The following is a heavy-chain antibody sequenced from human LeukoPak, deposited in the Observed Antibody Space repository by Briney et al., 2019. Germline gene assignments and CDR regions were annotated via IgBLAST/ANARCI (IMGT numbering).Heavy chain of an antibody. Sequence: GGSLRLSCAASGLTFNNYAMNWVRQAPGKGLEWVSAISGSGGSTDYADSVKGRFTISRDNSKNTLYLQMNSLRAEDTAVYYCAKSTGGYTGYFDLWGRGTLVTVSS. D-gene: IGHD5-18*01. V-gene: IGHV3-23*01. CDR3: AKSTGGYTGYFDL. CDR2: ISGSGGST. CDR1: GLTFNNYA. J-gene: IGHJ2*01.